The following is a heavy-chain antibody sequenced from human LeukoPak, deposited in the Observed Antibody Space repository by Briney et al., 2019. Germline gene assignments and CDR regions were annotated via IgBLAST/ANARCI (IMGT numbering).Heavy chain of an antibody. CDR2: IIPIFGTA. D-gene: IGHD2-21*02. V-gene: IGHV1-69*13. CDR3: ARGSDDFNWFDP. CDR1: GGTFSSYA. J-gene: IGHJ5*02. Sequence: SVTVSCKASGGTFSSYAISWVRQAPGQGLEWMGGIIPIFGTANYAQKFQGRVTITADESKSTAYMELSSLRSEDTAVYYCARGSDDFNWFDPWRQGTLVTVSS.